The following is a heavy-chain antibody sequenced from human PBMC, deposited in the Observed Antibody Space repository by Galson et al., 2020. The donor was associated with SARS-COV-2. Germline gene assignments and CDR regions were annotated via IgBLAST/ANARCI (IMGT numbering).Heavy chain of an antibody. CDR1: GFSFSGYW. D-gene: IGHD4-4*01. CDR2: ISTDGSSS. Sequence: GGSLRLSCEASGFSFSGYWMHWVRQAPGKGLVWVSRISTDGSSSNYADSVRGRFTISRDNGKNTLYLEMKSLRAEDTAVYYCTRDLTGPFPSDVWGQGTMVTVSS. V-gene: IGHV3-74*01. CDR3: TRDLTGPFPSDV. J-gene: IGHJ3*01.